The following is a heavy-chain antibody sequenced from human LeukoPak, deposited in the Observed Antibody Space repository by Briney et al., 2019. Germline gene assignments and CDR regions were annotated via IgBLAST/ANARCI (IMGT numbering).Heavy chain of an antibody. CDR2: ISGSGGST. CDR3: AKRGPSSIAARLPPYYYYYYMDV. Sequence: GGSLRLSCAASGFTFSSYAMSWVRQAPGKGLEWVSAISGSGGSTYYADSVKGRFTISRDNSKNTLYLQMNSLRAEDTAVYYCAKRGPSSIAARLPPYYYYYYMDVWGKGTTVTVSS. J-gene: IGHJ6*03. CDR1: GFTFSSYA. D-gene: IGHD6-6*01. V-gene: IGHV3-23*01.